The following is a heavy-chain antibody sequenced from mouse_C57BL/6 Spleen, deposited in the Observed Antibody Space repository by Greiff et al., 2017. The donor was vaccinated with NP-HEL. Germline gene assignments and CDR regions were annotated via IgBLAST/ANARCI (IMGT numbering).Heavy chain of an antibody. CDR3: ATYYSNYVRFAY. D-gene: IGHD2-5*01. V-gene: IGHV1-55*01. CDR2: IYPGSGST. J-gene: IGHJ3*01. CDR1: GYTFTSYW. Sequence: QVQLKQPGAELVKPGASVKMSCKASGYTFTSYWITWVKQRPGQGLEWIGDIYPGSGSTNYNEKFKSKATLTVDTSSSTAYMQLSSLTSEDSAVYYCATYYSNYVRFAYWGQGTLVTVSA.